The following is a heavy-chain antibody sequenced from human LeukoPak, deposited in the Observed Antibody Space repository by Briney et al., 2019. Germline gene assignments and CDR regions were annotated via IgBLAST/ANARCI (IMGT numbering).Heavy chain of an antibody. V-gene: IGHV3-23*01. Sequence: GGSLRLSCAASGFTFSSYAMSWVRQAPGKGLEWVSLISGSGGSTYYADSVKGRFTISRDNSKNTLYLQMNSLRADDTAMYYCAKRTHSGSYRALDYWGQGTLVTVSS. CDR2: ISGSGGST. J-gene: IGHJ4*02. CDR3: AKRTHSGSYRALDY. D-gene: IGHD1-26*01. CDR1: GFTFSSYA.